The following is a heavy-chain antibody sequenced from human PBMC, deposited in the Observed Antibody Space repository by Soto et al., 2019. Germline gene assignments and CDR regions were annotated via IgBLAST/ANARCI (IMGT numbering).Heavy chain of an antibody. V-gene: IGHV3-23*01. CDR1: GFTFSSYA. CDR2: ISGSGGST. J-gene: IGHJ6*03. D-gene: IGHD6-6*01. Sequence: GGSLRLSCAASGFTFSSYAMSWVHQAPGKGLEWVSAISGSGGSTYYADSVKGRFTISRDNSKNTLYLQMNSLRAEDTAVYYCAKTEDRGEQLDYYYYYMDVWGKGTTVTVSS. CDR3: AKTEDRGEQLDYYYYYMDV.